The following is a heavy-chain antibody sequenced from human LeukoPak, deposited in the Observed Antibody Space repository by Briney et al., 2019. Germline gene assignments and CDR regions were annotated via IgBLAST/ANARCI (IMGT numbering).Heavy chain of an antibody. CDR2: MNPNSGNT. CDR1: GYTFTSYD. V-gene: IGHV1-8*01. CDR3: TRAPSSGPFDY. D-gene: IGHD3-22*01. J-gene: IGHJ4*02. Sequence: ASVKVSCKASGYTFTSYDINWVRQATGQGLGWMGWMNPNSGNTDYAQKFQGRVTMTRDTSISTAYMELSRLRSDDTALYYCTRAPSSGPFDYWGQGTLVTVSS.